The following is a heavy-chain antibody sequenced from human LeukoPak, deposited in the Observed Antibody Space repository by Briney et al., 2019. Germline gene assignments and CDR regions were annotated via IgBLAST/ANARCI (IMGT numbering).Heavy chain of an antibody. CDR3: AKAGGIAALDAFNI. J-gene: IGHJ3*02. V-gene: IGHV3-23*01. CDR1: GFTFSNYA. D-gene: IGHD6-13*01. Sequence: GGSLRLSCAASGFTFSNYAMNWVRQAPGKGLEWVSLICGSSSCAYYADSVKGRFTISRDNSKNTLYLHMNSLRAEDTAVYYCAKAGGIAALDAFNIWGQGTMVTVSS. CDR2: ICGSSSCA.